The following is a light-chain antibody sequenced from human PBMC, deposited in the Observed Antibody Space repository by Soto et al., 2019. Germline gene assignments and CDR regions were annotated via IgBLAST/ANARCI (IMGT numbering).Light chain of an antibody. CDR1: QSVSTY. V-gene: IGKV3-11*01. Sequence: PGERATLSCRASQSVSTYLGWYQQNPGQAPRLLIYDASKRATGVPVRFSGEGSGTDFTLTISSLESEDFAVYYCQQRTNWPLTFGGGTKVEIK. J-gene: IGKJ4*01. CDR2: DAS. CDR3: QQRTNWPLT.